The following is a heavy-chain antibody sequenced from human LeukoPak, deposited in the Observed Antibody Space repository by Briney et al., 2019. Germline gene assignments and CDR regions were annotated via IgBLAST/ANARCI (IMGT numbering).Heavy chain of an antibody. Sequence: SETLSLTCTVSGDSITTYYWSWIRQPPGKGLEWIGYVYYNGSPNYNPSLKGRLTISIHTSKNQFSLQLGSVTATDTAVYYCARHGSGWSFDFWGQGNLVTVSS. J-gene: IGHJ4*02. CDR1: GDSITTYY. CDR3: ARHGSGWSFDF. CDR2: VYYNGSP. V-gene: IGHV4-59*08. D-gene: IGHD6-19*01.